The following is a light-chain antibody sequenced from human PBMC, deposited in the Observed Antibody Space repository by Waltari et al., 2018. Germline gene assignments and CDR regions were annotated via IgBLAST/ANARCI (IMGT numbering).Light chain of an antibody. CDR3: QQYNNWPPGT. Sequence: EIVMTQSPGILSLSPGERATLSCRASQNLSANYVAWYQHRPGQPPRLLIYRTATRATGIPDRFSGSGSESEFTLTISSLQSEDVAVYYCQQYNNWPPGTFGQGTKVEI. V-gene: IGKV3-15*01. J-gene: IGKJ1*01. CDR1: QNLSAN. CDR2: RTA.